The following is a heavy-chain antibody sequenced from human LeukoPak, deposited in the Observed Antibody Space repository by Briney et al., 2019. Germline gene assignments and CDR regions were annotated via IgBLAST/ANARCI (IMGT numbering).Heavy chain of an antibody. CDR2: INHSGST. V-gene: IGHV4-34*01. Sequence: SETLSLTCAVYGGSFSGYYWSWIRQPPGKGLEWIGEINHSGSTNYNPSLKSRVTISVDTSKNQFSLELSSVTAADTAVYYCARDREWFGELLPYDYWGQGTLVTVSS. CDR1: GGSFSGYY. D-gene: IGHD3-10*01. CDR3: ARDREWFGELLPYDY. J-gene: IGHJ4*02.